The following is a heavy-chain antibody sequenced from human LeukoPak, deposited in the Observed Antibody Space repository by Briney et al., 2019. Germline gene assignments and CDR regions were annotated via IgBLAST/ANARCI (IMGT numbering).Heavy chain of an antibody. D-gene: IGHD3-10*01. CDR2: INHSGST. CDR3: AGSGSYFYYYYYYMDV. J-gene: IGHJ6*03. CDR1: GGSFSGYY. V-gene: IGHV4-34*01. Sequence: SETLSLTCAVYGGSFSGYYWSWIRQPPGKGLEGIGEINHSGSTNYNPALKSRVTISVDTSKNQFSLKLSSVTAADTAVYYCAGSGSYFYYYYYYMDVWGKGTTVTVSS.